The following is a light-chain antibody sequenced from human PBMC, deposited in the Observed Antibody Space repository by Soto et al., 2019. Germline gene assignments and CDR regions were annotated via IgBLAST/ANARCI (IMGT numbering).Light chain of an antibody. CDR1: QSISSY. Sequence: DIQMTQSPSSLSASVGDRVTITCRASQSISSYLNWYQQRPGKAPKVLIYGASTLQSGVPSRFSGSGSGTGFTLTISSLQPEDFATYYCQQGYSISWTFGQGTKVEIK. CDR3: QQGYSISWT. CDR2: GAS. J-gene: IGKJ1*01. V-gene: IGKV1-39*01.